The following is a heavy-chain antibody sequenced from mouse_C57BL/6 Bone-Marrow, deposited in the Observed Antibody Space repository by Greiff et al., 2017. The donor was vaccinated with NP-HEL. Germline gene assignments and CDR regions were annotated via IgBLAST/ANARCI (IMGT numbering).Heavy chain of an antibody. Sequence: VQLQQSGAELVKPGASVKLSCTASGFNITDYYMHWVKQRTEQGLEWIGRIDPEDGETKYAPKFQGKATITADTSSNTAYLQLSSLTSEDTAVYYCARSGATVVASYWYFDVWGTGTTVTVSS. J-gene: IGHJ1*03. D-gene: IGHD1-1*01. CDR1: GFNITDYY. CDR3: ARSGATVVASYWYFDV. V-gene: IGHV14-2*01. CDR2: IDPEDGET.